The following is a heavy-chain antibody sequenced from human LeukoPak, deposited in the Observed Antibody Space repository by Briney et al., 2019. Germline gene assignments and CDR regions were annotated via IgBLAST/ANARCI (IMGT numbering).Heavy chain of an antibody. J-gene: IGHJ4*02. Sequence: PGGSLRLSCAASGFTFSSAWMNWVRQAPGKGLEWVGRIKSKADGGTAEYTAPVKGRFTISRDDSINTLFLQMSSLKTEDTAVYYCTRGSHPYDSSDFDYWGQGTLVTVSS. CDR1: GFTFSSAW. CDR2: IKSKADGGTA. CDR3: TRGSHPYDSSDFDY. V-gene: IGHV3-15*01. D-gene: IGHD3-22*01.